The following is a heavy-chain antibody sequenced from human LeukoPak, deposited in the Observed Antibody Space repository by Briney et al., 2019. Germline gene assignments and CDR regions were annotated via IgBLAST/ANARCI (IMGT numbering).Heavy chain of an antibody. CDR2: INHSGST. V-gene: IGHV4-34*01. CDR3: ARGFSMLNYFDY. J-gene: IGHJ4*02. CDR1: GASFSGYY. D-gene: IGHD2/OR15-2a*01. Sequence: SETLSLTCAVYGASFSGYYWSWIRQPPGKGLEWIGEINHSGSTNYNPSLKSRVTISVDTSKNQFSLKLSSVTAADTAVYYCARGFSMLNYFDYWGQGTLVTVSS.